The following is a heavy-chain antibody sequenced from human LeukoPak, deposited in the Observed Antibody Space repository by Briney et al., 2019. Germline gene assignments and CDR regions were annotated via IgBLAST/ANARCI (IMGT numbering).Heavy chain of an antibody. D-gene: IGHD3-10*01. V-gene: IGHV5-51*01. CDR3: ARAMTMVRYFDS. CDR1: GYSFTSYW. CDR2: IYPGDSAT. J-gene: IGHJ4*02. Sequence: GESLKISCEGSGYSFTSYWIGWVRQMPGKGLEWMGIIYPGDSATRYSPSFQGQVTISADKPISTAYLQWSGLKASDPAMYYCARAMTMVRYFDSWGQGTLVTVSS.